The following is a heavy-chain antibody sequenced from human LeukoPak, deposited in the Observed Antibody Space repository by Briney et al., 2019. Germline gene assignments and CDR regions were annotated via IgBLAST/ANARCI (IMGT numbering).Heavy chain of an antibody. CDR1: GYTFTGYY. CDR2: INPNSGGT. D-gene: IGHD1-26*01. CDR3: ARSALPWELLQVQNWFDP. J-gene: IGHJ5*02. Sequence: ASVKVSCKASGYTFTGYYMHWVRQAPGQGLEWMGWINPNSGGTNYAQKFQGRVTMTRDTSISTAYMELRSLRSDDTAVYYCARSALPWELLQVQNWFDPWGQGTLVTVSS. V-gene: IGHV1-2*02.